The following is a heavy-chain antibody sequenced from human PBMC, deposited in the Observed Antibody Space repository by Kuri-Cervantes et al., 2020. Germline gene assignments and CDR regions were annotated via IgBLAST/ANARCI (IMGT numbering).Heavy chain of an antibody. CDR3: ARLYCSGXSCYATFQH. V-gene: IGHV4-34*01. CDR1: GGSFSGXY. CDR2: IXXXGST. J-gene: IGHJ1*01. Sequence: SETLSLXXAXYGGSFSGXYWSWIRHXPGKXLEWXXEIXXXGSTNYNPXLXSRVXISVDTSKXQFSLKLSSVTAADTAVYXCARLYCSGXSCYATFQHWGRGTLVTVSS. D-gene: IGHD2-15*01.